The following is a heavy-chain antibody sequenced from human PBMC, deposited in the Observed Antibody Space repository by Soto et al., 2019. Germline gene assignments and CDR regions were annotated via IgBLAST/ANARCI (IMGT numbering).Heavy chain of an antibody. CDR2: IYYSGST. J-gene: IGHJ4*02. D-gene: IGHD1-1*01. CDR3: ARALTQRSYYFDY. V-gene: IGHV4-59*01. CDR1: VCTISSYY. Sequence: SETLSLTCTVSVCTISSYYWSWIRQPPGKGLEWIGYIYYSGSTNYNPSLKSRVTISVDTSKNQFSLKLSSVTAADTAVYYCARALTQRSYYFDYWGQGTLVTVSS.